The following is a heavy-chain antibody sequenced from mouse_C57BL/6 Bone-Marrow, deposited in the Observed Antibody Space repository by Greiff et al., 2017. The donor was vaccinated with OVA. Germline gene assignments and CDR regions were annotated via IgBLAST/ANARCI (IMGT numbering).Heavy chain of an antibody. J-gene: IGHJ1*03. V-gene: IGHV1-82*01. Sequence: QVQLKQSGPELVKPGASVKISCNASGYAFSSSWMNWVKQRPGKGLEWIGRIYPGDGDTNYNGKFKGKATLTADKSSSTAYMQLSSLTSEDSAVYFCARDYGSSWYFDVWGTGTTVTVSS. CDR2: IYPGDGDT. D-gene: IGHD1-1*01. CDR3: ARDYGSSWYFDV. CDR1: GYAFSSSW.